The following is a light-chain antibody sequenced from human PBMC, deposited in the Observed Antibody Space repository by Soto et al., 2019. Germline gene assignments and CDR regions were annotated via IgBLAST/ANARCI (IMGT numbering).Light chain of an antibody. V-gene: IGKV3-20*01. CDR2: GAS. J-gene: IGKJ1*01. CDR1: QSVSSNY. Sequence: EIVLTQSPGTLSLSPGERATLSCGASQSVSSNYLAWYQQKPGQAPRLVIYGASTRATGIPYRFSGSGSGTDFTLTISRLEAEDFGVYYCQQYGSSPRTCGQGTKVEIK. CDR3: QQYGSSPRT.